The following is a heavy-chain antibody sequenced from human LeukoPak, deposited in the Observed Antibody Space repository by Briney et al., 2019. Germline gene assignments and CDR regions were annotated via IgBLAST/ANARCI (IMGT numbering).Heavy chain of an antibody. V-gene: IGHV4-4*02. CDR3: ARGGGVHDYGDYDAFDI. CDR1: GGSISSSNW. D-gene: IGHD4-17*01. Sequence: SETLSLTCAVSGGSISSSNWWSWVRQSPGKGLEWIGEIYHSGSTNYNPSLKSRVTISVDKSKNQFSLKLSSVTAADTAVYYCARGGGVHDYGDYDAFDIWGQGTMVTVSS. CDR2: IYHSGST. J-gene: IGHJ3*02.